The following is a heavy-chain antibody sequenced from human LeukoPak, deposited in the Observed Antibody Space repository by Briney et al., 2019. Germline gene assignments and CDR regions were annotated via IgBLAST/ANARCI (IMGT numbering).Heavy chain of an antibody. Sequence: ASVKVSCKASGYTFTGYYIHWVRQAPRQGLEGMGWINPNSGGTIYAQKFQGRVTMTRDTSINTAYMDLTSLTSDDTAVYYCARVSAYFDSSGYYLHNPSDFWGQGTLVTVSS. V-gene: IGHV1-2*02. D-gene: IGHD3-22*01. J-gene: IGHJ4*02. CDR2: INPNSGGT. CDR3: ARVSAYFDSSGYYLHNPSDF. CDR1: GYTFTGYY.